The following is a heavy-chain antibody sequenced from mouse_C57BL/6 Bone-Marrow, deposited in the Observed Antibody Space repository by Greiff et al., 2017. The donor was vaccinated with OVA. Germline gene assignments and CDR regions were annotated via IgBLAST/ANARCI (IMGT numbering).Heavy chain of an antibody. CDR3: ARHDDAYAMDY. Sequence: EVKLVESGGGLVQPGESLKLSCESNEYEFPSHDMSWVRKTPEKRLALVAAINSDGGSTYYPDTMERGFIISRDNTKKNLYLQMSSLRSEDTALYYCARHDDAYAMDYWGQGTAVTVSS. CDR1: EYEFPSHD. V-gene: IGHV5-2*01. J-gene: IGHJ4*01. CDR2: INSDGGST.